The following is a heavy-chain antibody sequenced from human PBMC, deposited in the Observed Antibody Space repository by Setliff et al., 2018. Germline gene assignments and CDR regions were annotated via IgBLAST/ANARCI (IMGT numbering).Heavy chain of an antibody. CDR1: GYSLTRYY. CDR3: ARDLNRWFGEFAFDI. D-gene: IGHD3-10*01. CDR2: INPGGGSA. J-gene: IGHJ3*02. Sequence: ASVKVSCKASGYSLTRYYMHWVRQAPGQGLEWMGIINPGGGSASYAEKFQGRVTMTRDTATSTFYMEVNILRSDDTAVYYCARDLNRWFGEFAFDIWGQGTMVTVS. V-gene: IGHV1-46*01.